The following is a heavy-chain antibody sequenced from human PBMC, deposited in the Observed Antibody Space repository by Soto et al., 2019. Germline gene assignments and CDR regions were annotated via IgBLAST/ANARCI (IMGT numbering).Heavy chain of an antibody. D-gene: IGHD3-10*01. J-gene: IGHJ4*02. CDR2: ISSKAYGGTT. CDR3: TTLLWFWDPVGGDY. V-gene: IGHV3-49*03. Sequence: GGSLRLSCSGSGFTFGDYAMSWFRLAPGKGLEWVGFISSKAYGGTTEYAASVKGRFTISRDDSKSIAYLQMNSLKTEDTAVYYCTTLLWFWDPVGGDYWGQGSLVTVSS. CDR1: GFTFGDYA.